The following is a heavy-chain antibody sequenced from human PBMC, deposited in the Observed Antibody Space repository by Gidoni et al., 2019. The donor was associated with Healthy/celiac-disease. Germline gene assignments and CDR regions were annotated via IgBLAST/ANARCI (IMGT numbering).Heavy chain of an antibody. Sequence: QVQLQQWGAGLLKPSETLSLTCAVSGGSFSGYYWSWIRQPPGKGLEWIGEINHSGSTNYNPSLKSRVTISVDTSKNQFSLKLSSVTAADTAVYYCARGSDYYDSSGYYYDYWGQGTLVTVSS. D-gene: IGHD3-22*01. CDR2: INHSGST. J-gene: IGHJ4*02. V-gene: IGHV4-34*01. CDR1: GGSFSGYY. CDR3: ARGSDYYDSSGYYYDY.